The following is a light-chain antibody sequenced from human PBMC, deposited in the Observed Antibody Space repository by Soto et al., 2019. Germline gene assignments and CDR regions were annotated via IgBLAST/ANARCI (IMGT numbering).Light chain of an antibody. CDR3: SSYAGSNNLV. CDR1: SSDVGGYNY. Sequence: QSALTQPPSASGSPGQSVTISCTGTSSDVGGYNYVSWYQQHPGKAPKLMIYEVSERTSGVPDRFSGSKSGNTAALTVSGLQAEDEDDYYCSSYAGSNNLVFGGGTKLTVL. J-gene: IGLJ3*02. CDR2: EVS. V-gene: IGLV2-8*01.